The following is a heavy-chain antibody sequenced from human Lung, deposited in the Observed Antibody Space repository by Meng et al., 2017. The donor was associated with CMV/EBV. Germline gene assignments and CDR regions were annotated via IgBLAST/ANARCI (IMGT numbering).Heavy chain of an antibody. Sequence: SETLSLXXAVSGGSIGSYYWSWIRQAPGKGLEWIGLVYYSGGTDYNPSVKSRVTISIDTSKSQFSLKVRSVTAADTAVYYCARGLGQWLPAYEYWGQGGLVTVSS. CDR2: VYYSGGT. J-gene: IGHJ4*02. CDR1: GGSIGSYY. CDR3: ARGLGQWLPAYEY. D-gene: IGHD6-19*01. V-gene: IGHV4-59*01.